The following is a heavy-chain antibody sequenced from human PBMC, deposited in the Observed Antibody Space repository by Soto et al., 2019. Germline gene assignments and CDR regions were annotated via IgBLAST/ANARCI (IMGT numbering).Heavy chain of an antibody. Sequence: GGSLRLSCAASGFTFSSYAMSWVRQAPGKGLEWVSAISGSGGSTYYADSVKGRFTISRDNSKNTLYLQMNSLRAEDTAVYYCAKDIDSLRNGRKLRFLEWLLGYWGQGTLVTVSS. CDR3: AKDIDSLRNGRKLRFLEWLLGY. CDR2: ISGSGGST. D-gene: IGHD3-3*01. J-gene: IGHJ4*02. V-gene: IGHV3-23*01. CDR1: GFTFSSYA.